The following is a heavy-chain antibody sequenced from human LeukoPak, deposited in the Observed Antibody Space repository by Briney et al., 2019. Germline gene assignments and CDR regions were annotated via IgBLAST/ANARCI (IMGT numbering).Heavy chain of an antibody. CDR3: VRAPADPLRPFGMNV. D-gene: IGHD3-16*01. J-gene: IGHJ6*02. Sequence: GASVKVSFKASGYSFTNFGVTWVRQAPGQGLEWMGWIGGYNGDTNYAQRFQGRVTMTTDSSTSTGYMELKNLRSDDTATFYCVRAPADPLRPFGMNVWGQGTTVIVSS. V-gene: IGHV1-18*01. CDR2: IGGYNGDT. CDR1: GYSFTNFG.